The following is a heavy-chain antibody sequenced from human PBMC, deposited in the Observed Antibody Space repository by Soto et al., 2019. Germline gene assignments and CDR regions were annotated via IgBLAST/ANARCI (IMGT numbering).Heavy chain of an antibody. CDR1: GGSISSSSYY. CDR2: IYYSGST. Sequence: KPSETLSLTCTVSGGSISSSSYYWGWIRQPPGKGLEWIGSIYYSGSTYYNPSLKSRVTISVDTSKNQFSLKLSSVTAADTAVYYCARDSVVANFYYYGMDVWGQGTTVTVSS. J-gene: IGHJ6*02. CDR3: ARDSVVANFYYYGMDV. V-gene: IGHV4-39*02. D-gene: IGHD2-15*01.